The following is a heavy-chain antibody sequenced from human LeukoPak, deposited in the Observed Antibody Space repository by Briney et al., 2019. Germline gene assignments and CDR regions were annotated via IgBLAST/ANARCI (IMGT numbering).Heavy chain of an antibody. V-gene: IGHV1-2*02. CDR1: GYTFTGYY. CDR3: ARVRYSSSWRNWFDP. D-gene: IGHD6-13*01. CDR2: INPNSGGT. J-gene: IGHJ5*02. Sequence: ASVKVSCKASGYTFTGYYMHWVRQAPGQGLEWMGWINPNSGGTNYAQKFQGRVTMTRDTSISTAYMELSRLRSDDTAVCYCARVRYSSSWRNWFDPWGQGTLVTVSS.